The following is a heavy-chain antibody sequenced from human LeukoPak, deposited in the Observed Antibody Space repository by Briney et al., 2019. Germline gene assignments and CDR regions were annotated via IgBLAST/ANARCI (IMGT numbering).Heavy chain of an antibody. CDR2: IYYIVST. J-gene: IGHJ2*01. Sequence: WLGYIYYIVSTYYNPSHKGRVTISVETTKKQFSLKLSSVTAADTAVYYCARLNVDTAVDLWGRGTLVTVSS. V-gene: IGHV4-30-4*01. D-gene: IGHD5-18*01. CDR3: ARLNVDTAVDL.